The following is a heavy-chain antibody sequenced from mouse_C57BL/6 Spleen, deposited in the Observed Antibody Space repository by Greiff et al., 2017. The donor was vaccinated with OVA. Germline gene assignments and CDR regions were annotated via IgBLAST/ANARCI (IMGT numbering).Heavy chain of an antibody. D-gene: IGHD2-5*01. J-gene: IGHJ3*01. Sequence: QVQLQQPGAELVKPGASVKLSCKASGYPFTSYWMHWVKQRPGHGLEWIGMIHPNSGSTNYNEKFKSKATLTVDKSSSTAYMQLSSLTSEDSAVYYCARVGNSNPPAWFAYWGQGTLVTVSA. V-gene: IGHV1-64*01. CDR1: GYPFTSYW. CDR2: IHPNSGST. CDR3: ARVGNSNPPAWFAY.